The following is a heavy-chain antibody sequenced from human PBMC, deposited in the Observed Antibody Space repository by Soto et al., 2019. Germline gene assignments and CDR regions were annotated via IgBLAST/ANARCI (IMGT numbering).Heavy chain of an antibody. CDR1: GYTFSSYI. Sequence: ASVKVSCKTSGYTFSSYIINWVRQAPGQGLEWMAWISTNSGNTHYAERLQGRVTVTLDKTARTAFMEMWGLTSDDTAVYFCARDNGYYDFWGQGTLVTVSS. CDR3: ARDNGYYDF. CDR2: ISTNSGNT. J-gene: IGHJ4*02. D-gene: IGHD2-8*01. V-gene: IGHV1-18*01.